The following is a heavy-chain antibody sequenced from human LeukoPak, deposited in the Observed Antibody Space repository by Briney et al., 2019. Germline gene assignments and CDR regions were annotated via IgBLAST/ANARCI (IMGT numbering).Heavy chain of an antibody. Sequence: ASVKVSCKASGYTFTNYGLSWVRQAPGQGLEWMGWISAYNGHTNYAQKFQDRVTMTTDTSTSTVYMELRSLRSDDTAVYYCAFSSYYLQGNYYYMDVWGKGTTVTVSS. V-gene: IGHV1-18*01. D-gene: IGHD1-26*01. J-gene: IGHJ6*03. CDR1: GYTFTNYG. CDR3: AFSSYYLQGNYYYMDV. CDR2: ISAYNGHT.